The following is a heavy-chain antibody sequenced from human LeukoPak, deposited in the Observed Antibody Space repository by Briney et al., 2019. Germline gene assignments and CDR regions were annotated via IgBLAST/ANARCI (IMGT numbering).Heavy chain of an antibody. V-gene: IGHV3-9*01. Sequence: GGSLRLSCAASGFTLDDYAMHWVRQAPGKGLEWVSGISWNRGSIGYADSVKGRFTISRDNAKMSLYLQMNSLRAEDTALYYCAKGYCSSISCHADYWGQGTLVTASS. J-gene: IGHJ4*02. CDR2: ISWNRGSI. CDR1: GFTLDDYA. CDR3: AKGYCSSISCHADY. D-gene: IGHD2-2*01.